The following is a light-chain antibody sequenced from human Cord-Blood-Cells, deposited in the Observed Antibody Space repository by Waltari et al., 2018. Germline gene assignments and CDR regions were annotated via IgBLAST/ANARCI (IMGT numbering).Light chain of an antibody. Sequence: EIVLTQSPATLSLSPGERATLSCRASQSVSSYLAWYQQKPGQAPRLLIYDASNRATGIPAMFSGSGSETDFTLTISSLEPEDFAVYYCQQRSNWPIFTFGPGTKVDIK. V-gene: IGKV3-11*01. CDR3: QQRSNWPIFT. CDR2: DAS. J-gene: IGKJ3*01. CDR1: QSVSSY.